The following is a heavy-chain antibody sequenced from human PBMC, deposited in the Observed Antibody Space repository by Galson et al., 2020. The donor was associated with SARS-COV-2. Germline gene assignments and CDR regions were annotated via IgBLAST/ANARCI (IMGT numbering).Heavy chain of an antibody. V-gene: IGHV5-51*01. D-gene: IGHD2-2*01. Sequence: GESLKISCKGSGYSFTTYWIAWVRQMPGKDLEWMGIIYPDDSDTRYSPSFQGQVTISADKSISTAYLQWGSLKASDTAIFYCARFTSRKIFDYWGQGTLVTVSP. J-gene: IGHJ4*02. CDR3: ARFTSRKIFDY. CDR1: GYSFTTYW. CDR2: IYPDDSDT.